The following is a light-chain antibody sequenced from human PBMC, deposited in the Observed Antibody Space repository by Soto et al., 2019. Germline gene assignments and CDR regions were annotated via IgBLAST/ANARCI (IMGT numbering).Light chain of an antibody. J-gene: IGLJ2*01. Sequence: QSALTQPASVSGSPGQSITISCTGTSSDVGGYNYVSWYQQHPGKAPKLMIYDVSNRPSGVSNRFSGSKSGNTASLTISGLQAEDEADYYCSSYTSSSTVVFGGVNKVTVL. V-gene: IGLV2-14*01. CDR2: DVS. CDR1: SSDVGGYNY. CDR3: SSYTSSSTVV.